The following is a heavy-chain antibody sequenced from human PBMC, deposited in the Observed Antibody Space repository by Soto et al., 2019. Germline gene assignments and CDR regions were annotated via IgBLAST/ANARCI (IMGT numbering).Heavy chain of an antibody. Sequence: GGSLRLSCAASGFTFSSYWMSWVRQAPGKGLEWVANIKQDGSEKYYVDSVKGRFTISRDNAKNSLYLQMNSLRAEDTAVYYYARDYKEYYDFWSGYYLDYWGQGTLVTVS. CDR3: ARDYKEYYDFWSGYYLDY. V-gene: IGHV3-7*03. CDR2: IKQDGSEK. CDR1: GFTFSSYW. J-gene: IGHJ4*02. D-gene: IGHD3-3*01.